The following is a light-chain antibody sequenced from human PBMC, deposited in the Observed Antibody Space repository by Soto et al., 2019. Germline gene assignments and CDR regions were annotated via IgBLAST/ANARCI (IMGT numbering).Light chain of an antibody. CDR1: QSINSW. Sequence: IHMTQSPSTLSASVLYRVTMTFRASQSINSWLAWYQVKPGIAPKLLIHDVSTLEPGVPSRFSGSGSGTEFTLTISSLQPDDFATYYCQQYHSYWTFGQGTKVDIK. CDR3: QQYHSYWT. J-gene: IGKJ1*01. V-gene: IGKV1-5*01. CDR2: DVS.